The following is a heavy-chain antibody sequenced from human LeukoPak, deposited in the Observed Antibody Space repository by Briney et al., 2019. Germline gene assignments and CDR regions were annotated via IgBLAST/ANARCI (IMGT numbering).Heavy chain of an antibody. CDR1: GFTFSSYG. D-gene: IGHD3-10*01. CDR3: ARDGILWFGEPPYYFDY. J-gene: IGHJ4*02. CDR2: IWYDGSNK. Sequence: GGSLRLSCAASGFTFSSYGMHWVRQAPGKGLEWVAVIWYDGSNKYYADSVKGRFTIPRDNSKNTLYLQMNSLRAEDTAVYYCARDGILWFGEPPYYFDYWGQGTLVTVSS. V-gene: IGHV3-33*01.